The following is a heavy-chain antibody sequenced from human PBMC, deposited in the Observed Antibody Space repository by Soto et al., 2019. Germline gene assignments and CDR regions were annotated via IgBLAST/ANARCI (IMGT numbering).Heavy chain of an antibody. CDR1: GFSLSTSGVG. V-gene: IGHV2-5*02. Sequence: QITLKESGPTLVKPTQTLTLTCTFSGFSLSTSGVGVVWLRQPPGKALEWLALVYWDDDKSYSPSLKSRLTITQDTSKNQVVLTMNNMDHVDTATYYCAHSSSRWPLGYWGQGALVTVSS. D-gene: IGHD4-17*01. CDR2: VYWDDDK. J-gene: IGHJ4*02. CDR3: AHSSSRWPLGY.